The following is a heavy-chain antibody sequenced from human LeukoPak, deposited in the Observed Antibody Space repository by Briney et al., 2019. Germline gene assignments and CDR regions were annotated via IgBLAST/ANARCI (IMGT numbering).Heavy chain of an antibody. V-gene: IGHV4-59*01. CDR1: GASISSYY. CDR3: ARGWGYCSGGDCYFTYFDS. Sequence: SETLPLTCTVSGASISSYYWTWILQSPGKGPEYIGNVFYTGRTNYNPSLKSRVTVSLDTSKNQFSLRLNSVTAADTAVYYCARGWGYCSGGDCYFTYFDSWGQGSLVIVSS. D-gene: IGHD2-15*01. CDR2: VFYTGRT. J-gene: IGHJ4*02.